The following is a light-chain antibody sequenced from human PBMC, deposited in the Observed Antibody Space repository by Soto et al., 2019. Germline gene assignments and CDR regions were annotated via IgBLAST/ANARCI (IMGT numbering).Light chain of an antibody. CDR1: QSVSSSF. Sequence: ESVLTQSPGTLSLSPGERATLSCRASQSVSSSFLAWYQLKPGQAPRLLIYGASSRATGIPDRSSGSGSGTDFTLTISRLEPEDFAVYYCQQYDSSPWTFGQGTKVEIK. CDR2: GAS. V-gene: IGKV3-20*01. CDR3: QQYDSSPWT. J-gene: IGKJ1*01.